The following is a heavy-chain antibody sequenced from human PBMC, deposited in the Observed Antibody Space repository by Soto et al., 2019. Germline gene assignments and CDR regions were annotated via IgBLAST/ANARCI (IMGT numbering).Heavy chain of an antibody. J-gene: IGHJ5*02. V-gene: IGHV4-31*03. Sequence: QVQLQESGPGLVKPSPTLSLTCTVSGGSFSSGAYHWSWVRQHPGQGLEWIASISYRGITYSNPSLKSRLSMSVDTSKNQFSLNLTSVTAADTAVYHCARMSATGTRWFDPWGQGTLVTVSS. D-gene: IGHD6-13*01. CDR2: ISYRGIT. CDR1: GGSFSSGAYH. CDR3: ARMSATGTRWFDP.